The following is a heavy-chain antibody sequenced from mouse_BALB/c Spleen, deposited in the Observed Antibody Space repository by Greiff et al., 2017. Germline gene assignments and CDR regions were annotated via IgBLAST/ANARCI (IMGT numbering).Heavy chain of an antibody. D-gene: IGHD2-1*01. Sequence: QVQLQQSGAELARPGASVKMSCKASGYTFTSYTMHWVKQRPGQGLEWIGYINPSSGYTNYNQKFKDKATLTADKSSSTAYMQLSSLTSEDSAVYYCARSGGNYVAYAMDYWGQGTSVTVSS. CDR1: GYTFTSYT. J-gene: IGHJ4*01. CDR2: INPSSGYT. CDR3: ARSGGNYVAYAMDY. V-gene: IGHV1-4*01.